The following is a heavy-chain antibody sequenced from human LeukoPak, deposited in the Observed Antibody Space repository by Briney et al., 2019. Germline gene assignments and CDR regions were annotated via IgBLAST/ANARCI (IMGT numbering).Heavy chain of an antibody. CDR1: GFTFSSYA. V-gene: IGHV3-30*04. CDR3: AGRTGAY. D-gene: IGHD1-26*01. CDR2: ISYDGSNK. J-gene: IGHJ4*02. Sequence: PGRSLRLSCAASGFTFSSYAMHWVRQAPGKGLEWVAVISYDGSNKYYADSVKGRFTISRDNSKNTLYLQMNSLRAEDTAVYYCAGRTGAYWGQGTQVLVSS.